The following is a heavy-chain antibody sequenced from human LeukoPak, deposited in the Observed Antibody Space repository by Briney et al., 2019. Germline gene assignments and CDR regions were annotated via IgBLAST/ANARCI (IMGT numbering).Heavy chain of an antibody. CDR2: ITSGGSTI. Sequence: PGGSLRLSCAASGFTFSSYNMNWVRQAPGKGLEWVSYITSGGSTIYYADSVKGRFTISRDNAKNSLYLQMNSLRDEDTAVYYCALLYGSQTKMDCWARGTRVTAPS. J-gene: IGHJ4*02. V-gene: IGHV3-48*02. D-gene: IGHD2/OR15-2a*01. CDR1: GFTFSSYN. CDR3: ALLYGSQTKMDC.